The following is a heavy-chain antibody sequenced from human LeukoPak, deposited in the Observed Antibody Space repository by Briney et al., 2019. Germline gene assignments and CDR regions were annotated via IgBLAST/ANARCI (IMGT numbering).Heavy chain of an antibody. V-gene: IGHV3-11*04. CDR2: ISSAGTTK. D-gene: IGHD4-23*01. Sequence: GGSLRLSCAGSGLTFSDDYMSWIRQAPGKGLEWLSYISSAGTTKFYADSLEGRFTISKDNAKNLLYLQLNSLRVEDTAVYYCVRHLAVVTPGDWGQGTLVTASS. J-gene: IGHJ4*02. CDR3: VRHLAVVTPGD. CDR1: GLTFSDDY.